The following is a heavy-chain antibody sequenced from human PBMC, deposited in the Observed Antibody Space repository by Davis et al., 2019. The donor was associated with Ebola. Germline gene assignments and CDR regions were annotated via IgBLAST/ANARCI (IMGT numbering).Heavy chain of an antibody. V-gene: IGHV7-4-1*02. J-gene: IGHJ6*02. CDR2: INTNSGNP. D-gene: IGHD3-22*01. CDR1: GYTFTSNA. CDR3: ASQDSGGYYRSYYYSLDV. Sequence: AASVKVSCKASGYTFTSNAMNWVRQAPGQGLEWMGWINTNSGNPTYAQGFTGRFVFSLDTSVSTAYLQISSLKAEDTAVYYCASQDSGGYYRSYYYSLDVWGQGTTVTVSS.